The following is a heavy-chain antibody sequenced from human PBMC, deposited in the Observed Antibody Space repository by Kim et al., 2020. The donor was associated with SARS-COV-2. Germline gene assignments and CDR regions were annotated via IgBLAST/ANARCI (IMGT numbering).Heavy chain of an antibody. Sequence: ASVKVSCKASGYTFTSYAMHWVRQAPGQRLEWMGWINAGNGNTKYSQKFQGRVTITRDTSASTAYMELSSLRSEDTAVYYCAIRSGYFLADAFDIWGQGTMVTVSS. CDR2: INAGNGNT. CDR3: AIRSGYFLADAFDI. V-gene: IGHV1-3*01. J-gene: IGHJ3*02. D-gene: IGHD3-22*01. CDR1: GYTFTSYA.